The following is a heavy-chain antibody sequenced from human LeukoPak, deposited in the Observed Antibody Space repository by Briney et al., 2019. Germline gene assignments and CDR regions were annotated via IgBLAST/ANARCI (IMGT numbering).Heavy chain of an antibody. V-gene: IGHV2-70*01. CDR3: ARISAYGDYYFDY. J-gene: IGHJ4*02. D-gene: IGHD4-17*01. Sequence: SGPTLVNPTQTLTLTCTFSGFSLITSGMCVSWIRQPPGKALEWLALIDWDDDKYYSTSLKTRLTISKDTFKNQVVLTMSIMDPVDTATYYCARISAYGDYYFDYWGQGTLVTVSS. CDR2: IDWDDDK. CDR1: GFSLITSGMC.